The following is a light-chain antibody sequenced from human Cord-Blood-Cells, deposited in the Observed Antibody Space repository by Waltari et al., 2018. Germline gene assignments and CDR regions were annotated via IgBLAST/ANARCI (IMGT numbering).Light chain of an antibody. V-gene: IGLV2-14*01. CDR2: DVS. CDR3: SSYTSSSTVV. Sequence: QSALTPPASVSGSPGQSITIPCPATSSAVGGYNHVPWYQQHPGKAPKLMIYDVSNRPSGVSNRFSGSKSGNTASLTISGLQAEDEADYYCSSYTSSSTVVFGGGTKLTVL. CDR1: SSAVGGYNH. J-gene: IGLJ2*01.